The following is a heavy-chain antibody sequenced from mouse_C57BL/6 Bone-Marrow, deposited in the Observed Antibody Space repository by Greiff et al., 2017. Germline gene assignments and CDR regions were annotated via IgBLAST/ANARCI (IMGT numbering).Heavy chain of an antibody. V-gene: IGHV1-19*01. CDR3: ASSSYYSNYAYAMDY. J-gene: IGHJ4*01. Sequence: EVKLQESGPVLVKPGASVKMSCKASGYTFTDYYMNWVKQSHGKSLEWIGVINPYNGGTSYNQKFKGKATLTVDKSSSTAYMELNSLTSEDSAVYYCASSSYYSNYAYAMDYWGQGTSVTVSS. D-gene: IGHD2-5*01. CDR1: GYTFTDYY. CDR2: INPYNGGT.